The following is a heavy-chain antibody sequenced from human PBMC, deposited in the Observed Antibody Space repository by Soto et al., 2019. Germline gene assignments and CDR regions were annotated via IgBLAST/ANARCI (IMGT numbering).Heavy chain of an antibody. Sequence: EVQLVDSGGGFVQPGGSLRLSCAASGFTFDTFSMNWIRQAPGKGLEWVSYISGRSTVIYYADSVKGRFTISRDNAKNSPYLQMNSLRDEDSAVYYCARVRSGSYYYLDYWGQGTLVTVSS. CDR2: ISGRSTVI. CDR3: ARVRSGSYYYLDY. CDR1: GFTFDTFS. J-gene: IGHJ4*02. D-gene: IGHD1-26*01. V-gene: IGHV3-48*02.